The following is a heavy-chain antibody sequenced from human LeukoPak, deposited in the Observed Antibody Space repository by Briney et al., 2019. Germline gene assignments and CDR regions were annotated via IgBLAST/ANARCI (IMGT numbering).Heavy chain of an antibody. CDR3: ARRGKGPYYGSGSYYPVDAFDI. CDR1: GYTFTGYY. J-gene: IGHJ3*02. CDR2: INPNSGGT. D-gene: IGHD3-10*01. V-gene: IGHV1-2*02. Sequence: ASVKVSCKASGYTFTGYYTHWVRQAPGQGLEWMGWINPNSGGTNYAQKFQGRVTMTRDTSISTAYMELSRLRSDDTAVYYCARRGKGPYYGSGSYYPVDAFDIWGQGTMVTVSS.